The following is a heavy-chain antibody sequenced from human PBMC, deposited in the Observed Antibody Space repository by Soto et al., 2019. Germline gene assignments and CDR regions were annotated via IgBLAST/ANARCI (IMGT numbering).Heavy chain of an antibody. CDR2: IWSDGSNE. CDR1: VFTFSAHG. D-gene: IGHD3-3*01. CDR3: ARDTGSGVDYALEV. Sequence: VGSLRLSCASSVFTFSAHGIHCVRHSPGKGLEWVAVIWSDGSNEYYADSVRGRFTISRDNSKNTLDLQMDSLRADDTALYYCARDTGSGVDYALEVWGQGTTVSVSS. V-gene: IGHV3-33*08. J-gene: IGHJ6*01.